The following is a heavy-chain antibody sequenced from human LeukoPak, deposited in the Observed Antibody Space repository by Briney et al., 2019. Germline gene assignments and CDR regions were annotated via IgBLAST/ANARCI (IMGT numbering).Heavy chain of an antibody. Sequence: GGSLRLSCVVSGIPFSDYYMNWIRQAPGKGLEWVGRIKSKTDGGTTDYAAPVKGRFTISRDDSKNTLYLQMNSLKTEDTAVYYCTTASGDYEIDYWGQGTLVTVSS. V-gene: IGHV3-15*01. CDR2: IKSKTDGGTT. CDR3: TTASGDYEIDY. D-gene: IGHD4-17*01. J-gene: IGHJ4*02. CDR1: GIPFSDYY.